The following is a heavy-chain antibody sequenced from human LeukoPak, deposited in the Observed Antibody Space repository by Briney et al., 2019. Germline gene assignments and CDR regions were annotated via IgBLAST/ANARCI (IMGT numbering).Heavy chain of an antibody. CDR1: GFTFSSYA. Sequence: PGGSLRLSCAASGFTFSSYAMSWVRQAPGKGLEWVSSISGSGGSTYYADSVKGRFTISRDNSKNTLYLQMNSLRAEDTAVYYCAKDTYSSSSFFFDYWGQGTLVTVSS. CDR2: ISGSGGST. CDR3: AKDTYSSSSFFFDY. J-gene: IGHJ4*02. D-gene: IGHD6-6*01. V-gene: IGHV3-23*01.